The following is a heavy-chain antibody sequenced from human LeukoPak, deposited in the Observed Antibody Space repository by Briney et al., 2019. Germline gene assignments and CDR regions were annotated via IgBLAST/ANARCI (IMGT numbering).Heavy chain of an antibody. Sequence: GGSLRLSCAASGFTFDNYNMNWVRQAPGKGLEWISYISLSGSPIHYADSVKGRFTISRDNSKNSLYLQMNSLRAEDTAVYYCARALIGYYFDYWGQGTLVTVSS. CDR3: ARALIGYYFDY. V-gene: IGHV3-21*05. CDR2: ISLSGSPI. CDR1: GFTFDNYN. D-gene: IGHD2-8*01. J-gene: IGHJ4*02.